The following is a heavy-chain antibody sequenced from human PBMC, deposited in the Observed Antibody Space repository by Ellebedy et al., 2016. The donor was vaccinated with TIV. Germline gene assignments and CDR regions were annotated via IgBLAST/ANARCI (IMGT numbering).Heavy chain of an antibody. D-gene: IGHD6-19*01. J-gene: IGHJ4*02. CDR2: INQSGRT. CDR3: AEGRSGWYYSDY. Sequence: SETLSLTCAVYGGSFSGYYWSWIRQSPGKGLEWIGEINQSGRTNYNPSLDKGRVTISVDTSKNQFSLRLSSVTAADTAVYYCAEGRSGWYYSDYWGQGTPVTVSS. V-gene: IGHV4-34*01. CDR1: GGSFSGYY.